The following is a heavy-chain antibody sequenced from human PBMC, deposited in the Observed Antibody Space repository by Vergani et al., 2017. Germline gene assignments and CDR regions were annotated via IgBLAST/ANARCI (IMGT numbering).Heavy chain of an antibody. V-gene: IGHV3-21*01. CDR1: GFTFSSYS. CDR2: ISSSSSYI. Sequence: EVQLVESGGGLVKPGGSLRVSCAASGFTFSSYSMNWVRQAPGKGLEWVSSISSSSSYIYYAESVKGRFTISRDNAKNSLYLQMNSLRAEDTAVYYCARDLTPFILAAAGAFDIWGQGTMVTVSS. CDR3: ARDLTPFILAAAGAFDI. J-gene: IGHJ3*02. D-gene: IGHD6-13*01.